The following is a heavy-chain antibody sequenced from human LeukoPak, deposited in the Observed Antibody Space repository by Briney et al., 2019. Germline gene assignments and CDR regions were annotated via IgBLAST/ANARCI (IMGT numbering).Heavy chain of an antibody. J-gene: IGHJ5*02. CDR3: ARWSEGFGS. D-gene: IGHD3-16*01. CDR2: IYIVGST. V-gene: IGHV3-53*01. CDR1: GFTVSSNY. Sequence: GGSLRLSCAASGFTVSSNYMSWVRQAPGRGLEWVSVIYIVGSTYYADSVKGRFTISRDNSKNTLYLQMNSLRADDTAVYYCARWSEGFGSWGQGTLVTVSS.